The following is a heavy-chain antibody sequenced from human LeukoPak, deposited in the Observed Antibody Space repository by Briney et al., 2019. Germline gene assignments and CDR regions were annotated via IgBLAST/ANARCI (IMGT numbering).Heavy chain of an antibody. V-gene: IGHV4-34*01. D-gene: IGHD3-22*01. CDR3: ARAPHFFDTSGSRYYFDY. J-gene: IGHJ4*02. Sequence: SETLSLTCTVSGGSISSYYWSWIRQPPGKGLEWIGEINHSGSTNYNPSLKSRVTISVDTSKNQFSLKLSSVTAADTAVYYCARAPHFFDTSGSRYYFDYWGQGALVTVSS. CDR2: INHSGST. CDR1: GGSISSYY.